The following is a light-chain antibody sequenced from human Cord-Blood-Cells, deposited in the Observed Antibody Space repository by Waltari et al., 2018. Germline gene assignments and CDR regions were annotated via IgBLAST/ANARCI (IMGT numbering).Light chain of an antibody. CDR3: QQRSNWLLT. CDR1: PSVSSS. V-gene: IGKV3-11*01. Sequence: EIVLTQSPATLSLSPGERATLSCRASPSVSSSLAWYQQKPGQAPRLLIYDASNRATGIPARFSGSGSGTDFTLTISSLEPEDFAVYYCQQRSNWLLTFGGGTKVEIK. J-gene: IGKJ4*01. CDR2: DAS.